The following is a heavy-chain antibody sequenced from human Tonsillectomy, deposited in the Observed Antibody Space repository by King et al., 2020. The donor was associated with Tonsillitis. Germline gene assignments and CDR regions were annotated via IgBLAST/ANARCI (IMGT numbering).Heavy chain of an antibody. CDR3: ARDTGYGDYLADY. CDR1: GFTFTSYY. CDR2: INPSGGSP. Sequence: VQLVESGAEVKKPGASVKVSCKASGFTFTSYYMHWVRLAPGQGLEWMGIINPSGGSPSYAQKFQDRVTMTRDTSTSTVYMELSSLRSEDAAVYYCARDTGYGDYLADYWGQGTLVTVSS. V-gene: IGHV1-46*01. D-gene: IGHD4-17*01. J-gene: IGHJ4*02.